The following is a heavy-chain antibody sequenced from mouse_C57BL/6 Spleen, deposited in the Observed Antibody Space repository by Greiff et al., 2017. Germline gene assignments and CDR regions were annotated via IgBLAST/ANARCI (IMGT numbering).Heavy chain of an antibody. CDR3: ARRGDGYYFDY. V-gene: IGHV5-6*01. J-gene: IGHJ2*01. Sequence: EVQLVESGGDLVKPGGSLKLSCAASGFTFSSYGMSWVRQTPDKRLEWVATISSGGSYTYYPDSVKGRFTISRDNAKNTLYLQMSSLKSEDTAMDYCARRGDGYYFDYWGQGTTLTVSS. CDR2: ISSGGSYT. CDR1: GFTFSSYG. D-gene: IGHD2-3*01.